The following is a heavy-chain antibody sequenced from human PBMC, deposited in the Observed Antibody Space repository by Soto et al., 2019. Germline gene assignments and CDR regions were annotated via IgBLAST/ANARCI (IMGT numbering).Heavy chain of an antibody. CDR1: GFTFSSYW. CDR3: VRDGSGYFPIAY. Sequence: VQLVESGGGLVQPGGSLRLSCAASGFTFSSYWMHWVRQAPGKGLVWVSRINSDGRSTTYADSVKGRFTFSRDNAKDTLYLQINSLSAEDTAVYYCVRDGSGYFPIAYWVQGTLVTVSS. D-gene: IGHD3-9*01. CDR2: INSDGRST. V-gene: IGHV3-74*01. J-gene: IGHJ4*02.